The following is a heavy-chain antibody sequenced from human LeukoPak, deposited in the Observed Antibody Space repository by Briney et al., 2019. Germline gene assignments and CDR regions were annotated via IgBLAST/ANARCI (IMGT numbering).Heavy chain of an antibody. D-gene: IGHD3-3*01. V-gene: IGHV3-7*01. J-gene: IGHJ6*02. Sequence: GGSLRLSCAASGFTFSSYWMSWVRQAPGKGLGWVANIKQDGSEKYYVDSVKGRFTISRDNAKNSLYLQMNSLRAEDTAVYYCARTYYDFWSGPNNYGMDVWGQGTTVTVSS. CDR2: IKQDGSEK. CDR3: ARTYYDFWSGPNNYGMDV. CDR1: GFTFSSYW.